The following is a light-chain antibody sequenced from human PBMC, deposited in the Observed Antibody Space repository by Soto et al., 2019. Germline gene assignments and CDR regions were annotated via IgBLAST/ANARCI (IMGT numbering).Light chain of an antibody. CDR3: HQYGGPTRT. CDR1: QSVGNN. CDR2: DAS. V-gene: IGKV3-15*01. Sequence: ESVMTQSPATLSVSPGEGATLSCGASQSVGNNLAWYQQKPGQAPRLLIYDASIRATGIPARFSGSGYGTELTITISSTKYEDFALYYCHQYGGPTRTFGQGTKVDIK. J-gene: IGKJ1*01.